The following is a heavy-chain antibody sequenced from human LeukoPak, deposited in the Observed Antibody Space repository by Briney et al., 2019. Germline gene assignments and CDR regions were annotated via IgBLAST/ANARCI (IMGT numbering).Heavy chain of an antibody. Sequence: GGSLRLSCAASGFPFSNHAMSWVRQPPGKGLEWVAAISNGNTYYADSVRGRFAISRDDCKNMVYLQMNSLRDEDTALYYCVREAGYCASVCLKSNWFDPWGQGTLVTVSS. CDR1: GFPFSNHA. D-gene: IGHD2-15*01. J-gene: IGHJ5*02. CDR3: VREAGYCASVCLKSNWFDP. V-gene: IGHV3-23*01. CDR2: ISNGNT.